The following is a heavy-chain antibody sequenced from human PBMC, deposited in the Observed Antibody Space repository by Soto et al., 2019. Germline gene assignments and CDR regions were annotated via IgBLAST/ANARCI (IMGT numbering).Heavy chain of an antibody. CDR1: GYTFTCYY. CDR2: INPNSGGT. D-gene: IGHD4-17*01. CDR3: ARDPPRRDYGDTRGTTARWVS. V-gene: IGHV1-2*02. Sequence: AASVKVSCKASGYTFTCYYMHWVRQAPGQGLEWMGWINPNSGGTNYAQKFQGRVTMTRDTSISTAYMELSRLRSDDTAVYYCARDPPRRDYGDTRGTTARWVSWGQGTLVTVSS. J-gene: IGHJ5*02.